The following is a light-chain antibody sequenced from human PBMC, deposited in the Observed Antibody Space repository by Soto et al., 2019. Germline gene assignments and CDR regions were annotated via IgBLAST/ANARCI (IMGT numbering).Light chain of an antibody. CDR3: SSYTGGNPSYV. CDR2: GDS. Sequence: QSALTQPASVSGSPGQSITISCTGTSSDVGRYNLVSWYQQYPGKAPKLMIYGDSKRPSGVSSRFSGSKSGNTASLTISGLQAEDEADYYCSSYTGGNPSYVFGTGTKLTVL. V-gene: IGLV2-14*02. J-gene: IGLJ1*01. CDR1: SSDVGRYNL.